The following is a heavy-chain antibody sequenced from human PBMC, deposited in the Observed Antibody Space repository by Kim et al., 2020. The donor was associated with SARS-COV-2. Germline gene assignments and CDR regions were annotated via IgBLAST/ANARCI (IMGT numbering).Heavy chain of an antibody. CDR1: GFSLSTSGMC. Sequence: SGPTLVNPTQTLTLICTFSGFSLSTSGMCVSWIRQPPGKALEWLALIDWDDDKYYSTSLKTRLTISKDTSKNQVVLTMTNMDPADTATYYCARTRVEMATIGVYYYGMDVWGQGTTVTVSS. J-gene: IGHJ6*02. CDR2: IDWDDDK. D-gene: IGHD5-12*01. CDR3: ARTRVEMATIGVYYYGMDV. V-gene: IGHV2-70*01.